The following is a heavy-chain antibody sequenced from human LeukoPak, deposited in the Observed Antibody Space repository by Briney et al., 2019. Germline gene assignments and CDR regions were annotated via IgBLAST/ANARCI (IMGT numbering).Heavy chain of an antibody. CDR2: ISSSSSYI. V-gene: IGHV3-21*01. D-gene: IGHD6-19*01. J-gene: IGHJ6*02. CDR3: ARDALGSSGWLNYYYYYGMDV. Sequence: GGSLRLSCVASGFTLSTYGMHWLRQAPGKGLEWVSSISSSSSYIYYADSVKGRFTISRDNAKNSLYLQMNSLRAEDTAVYYCARDALGSSGWLNYYYYYGMDVWGQGTTVTVSS. CDR1: GFTLSTYG.